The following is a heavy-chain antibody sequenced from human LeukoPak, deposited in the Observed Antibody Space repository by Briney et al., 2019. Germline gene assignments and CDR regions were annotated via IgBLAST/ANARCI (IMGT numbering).Heavy chain of an antibody. J-gene: IGHJ4*02. CDR1: GFTFSSYV. CDR2: ISGGGGST. D-gene: IGHD2-2*01. V-gene: IGHV3-23*01. CDR3: AKGIVVVPADPFDY. Sequence: GGSLRLSCAASGFTFSSYVMSWVRQGPVKGLEWVSGISGGGGSTYYADSVKGRFTISRDNSKNTLYLQMNSLRAEDTAVYYCAKGIVVVPADPFDYWGQGTLVTVSS.